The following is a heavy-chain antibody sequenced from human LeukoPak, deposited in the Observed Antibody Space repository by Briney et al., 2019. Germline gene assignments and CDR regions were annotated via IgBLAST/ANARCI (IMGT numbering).Heavy chain of an antibody. CDR3: ARVLSGSWDWFDP. CDR2: INTDGSRI. V-gene: IGHV3-74*01. D-gene: IGHD3-22*01. J-gene: IGHJ5*02. Sequence: PGGSLRLSCAASGFTFSNYWMHWVRQAPWKGLVWVSRINTDGSRITYADSVKGRFTISRDNAMNTVYLQMNSLRAEDTAVYYCARVLSGSWDWFDPWGQGTLVTVSS. CDR1: GFTFSNYW.